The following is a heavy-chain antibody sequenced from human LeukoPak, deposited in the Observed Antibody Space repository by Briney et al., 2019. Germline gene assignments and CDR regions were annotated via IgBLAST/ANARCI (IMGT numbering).Heavy chain of an antibody. Sequence: GGSLRLSCAASGFTVSSNYMTWVRQAPGKGLEWVSVIYSGGSTCYADSVKGRFTISRDNSKSTLYLQMNSLRAEDTAVYYCARITTGTIDYWGQGTLVTVSS. CDR2: IYSGGST. J-gene: IGHJ4*02. CDR3: ARITTGTIDY. CDR1: GFTVSSNY. D-gene: IGHD1-1*01. V-gene: IGHV3-53*01.